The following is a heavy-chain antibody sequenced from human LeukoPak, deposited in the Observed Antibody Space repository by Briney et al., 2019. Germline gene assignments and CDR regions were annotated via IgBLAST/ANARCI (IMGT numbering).Heavy chain of an antibody. Sequence: GASVKVSCKASGYTFTSYGISWVRQAPGQGLEWMGWISAHNGNTNYAQKLQGRVSMTTDTSTSTAYMELRSLRSDDTAVYYCARDYYDSSGYYQTYYFDYWGQGTLVTVSS. CDR3: ARDYYDSSGYYQTYYFDY. CDR1: GYTFTSYG. CDR2: ISAHNGNT. D-gene: IGHD3-22*01. J-gene: IGHJ4*02. V-gene: IGHV1-18*01.